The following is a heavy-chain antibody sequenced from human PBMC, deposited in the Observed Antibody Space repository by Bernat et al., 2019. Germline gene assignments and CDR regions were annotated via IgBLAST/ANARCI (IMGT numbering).Heavy chain of an antibody. CDR2: ISAYNGNT. CDR3: ARATSGDTAMVEADY. V-gene: IGHV1-18*01. D-gene: IGHD5-18*01. J-gene: IGHJ4*02. Sequence: QVQLVQSGAEVKKPGASVKVSCKTSGYTFTSYDINWVRQATGQGLEWMGWISAYNGNTNYAQKLQGRVTMTTDTSTSTAYMELRSLRSDDTAVYYCARATSGDTAMVEADYWGQGTLVTVSS. CDR1: GYTFTSYD.